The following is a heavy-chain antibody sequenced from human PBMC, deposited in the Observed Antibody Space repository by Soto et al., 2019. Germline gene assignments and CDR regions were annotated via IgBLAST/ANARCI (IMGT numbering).Heavy chain of an antibody. J-gene: IGHJ4*02. CDR3: ARPTTTGTTSGYYFDY. CDR1: GGTFSSYP. D-gene: IGHD1-7*01. Sequence: QVQLVQSGAEVKKPGSSVKVSCKASGGTFSSYPISWVRQAPGQGLEWMGRIIPILDITDYAQRFQGRVRITADKSTSIAYMELSSLSSYDTALYYCARPTTTGTTSGYYFDYWGQGTLVTVSS. CDR2: IIPILDIT. V-gene: IGHV1-69*02.